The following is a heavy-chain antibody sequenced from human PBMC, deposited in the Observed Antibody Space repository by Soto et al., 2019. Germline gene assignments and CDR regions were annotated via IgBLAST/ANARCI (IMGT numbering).Heavy chain of an antibody. J-gene: IGHJ2*01. CDR1: EDTFRNYA. V-gene: IGHV1-69*06. D-gene: IGHD3-22*01. CDR3: ASTKYDSSAYYYWYLGL. Sequence: QVELVQSGAEVKKPGSSVKVSCQASEDTFRNYAISWVRQAPGQGLEWMGGIIPMFGTANYAQKFQGRVTITADTSAHPVYLEVSRLRSEDTAVYYCASTKYDSSAYYYWYLGLWGRGTLVTVSS. CDR2: IIPMFGTA.